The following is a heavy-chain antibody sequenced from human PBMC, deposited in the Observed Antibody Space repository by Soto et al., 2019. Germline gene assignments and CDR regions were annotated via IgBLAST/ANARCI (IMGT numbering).Heavy chain of an antibody. V-gene: IGHV4-31*03. D-gene: IGHD6-6*01. CDR1: GASMSSGGYY. CDR2: IYYSGST. CDR3: ARDRHNNFFDP. Sequence: QVQLQESGPGLVKPSQTLSLTCTVSGASMSSGGYYWTWIRQSPGKGLELIGYIYYSGSTSYNPSLESRVAIPLDTSRSQFSLTLHSVTAADTAIYYCARDRHNNFFDPWGQGTLVTVSS. J-gene: IGHJ5*02.